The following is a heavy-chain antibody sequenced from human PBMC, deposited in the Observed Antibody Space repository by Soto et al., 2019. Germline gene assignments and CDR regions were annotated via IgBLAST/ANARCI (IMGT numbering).Heavy chain of an antibody. CDR3: ARDLGQSGRVLPAPNWFDP. V-gene: IGHV1-69*08. J-gene: IGHJ5*02. CDR1: GGTFGSYT. CDR2: IIPIVGIV. D-gene: IGHD2-2*01. Sequence: QVQLVQSGAEVKKPGSSVKVSCKASGGTFGSYTINWVRQAPGQGLEWMGRIIPIVGIVNYAQKLQGRVTMTEDKSPSTAYMELSRLRSEDTAMYYCARDLGQSGRVLPAPNWFDPWGQGTLVTVSS.